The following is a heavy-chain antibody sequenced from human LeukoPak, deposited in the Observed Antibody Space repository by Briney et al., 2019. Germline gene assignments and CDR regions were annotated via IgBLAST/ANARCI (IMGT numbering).Heavy chain of an antibody. Sequence: GGSLRLSCADSGFTFSSYTMHWVRQAPGKGLEWVAVISYDGSKKYYADSVKGRFTISRDNSKNTLYLQMNSLRAEDTAVYYCAREMLRYCSTASCYFMDVWGEGTTVTVSS. V-gene: IGHV3-30-3*01. D-gene: IGHD2-2*01. CDR2: ISYDGSKK. CDR3: AREMLRYCSTASCYFMDV. CDR1: GFTFSSYT. J-gene: IGHJ6*03.